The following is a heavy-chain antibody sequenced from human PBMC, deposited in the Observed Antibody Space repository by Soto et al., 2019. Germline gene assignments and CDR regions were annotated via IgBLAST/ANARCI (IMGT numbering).Heavy chain of an antibody. V-gene: IGHV2-5*02. J-gene: IGHJ4*02. CDR1: GFSLNTDGVG. CDR3: AHTMAPRISDY. Sequence: QITLKESGPPLVKPTQTLTLTCTFSGFSLNTDGVGVGWIRQPPRKALEWLALIYWDDDKRYSPSLESRLTITTDTSNTQVVLTMTNMDPVDTATYSYAHTMAPRISDYWGQGTQVTVSS. CDR2: IYWDDDK.